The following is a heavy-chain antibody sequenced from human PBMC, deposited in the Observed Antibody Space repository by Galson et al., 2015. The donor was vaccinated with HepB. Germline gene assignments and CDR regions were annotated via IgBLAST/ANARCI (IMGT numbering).Heavy chain of an antibody. J-gene: IGHJ4*02. CDR1: GFSLRVSGMG. Sequence: PALVKPTQTLTLTCTFSGFSLRVSGMGVGWIRQPPGKALEWLAFINWNDDKRYNPSLKNRLTIIKDTFKNQVVLRMTNMDPADTATYYCARSLGLVGPYFDHWGQGSPITVSS. CDR2: INWNDDK. D-gene: IGHD3/OR15-3a*01. V-gene: IGHV2-5*01. CDR3: ARSLGLVGPYFDH.